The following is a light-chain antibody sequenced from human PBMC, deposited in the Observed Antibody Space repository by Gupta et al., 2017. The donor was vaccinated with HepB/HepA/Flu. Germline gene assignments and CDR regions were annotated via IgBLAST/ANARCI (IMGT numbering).Light chain of an antibody. CDR3: SSYTISSGYV. J-gene: IGLJ1*01. CDR2: GVS. V-gene: IGLV2-14*03. Sequence: SALTHPASVSGSPRQSITISCTGTSSDVGGYNSVSWYQQHPGKAPKLMIYGVSERPSGVSNRFSGSKSGNTASLTISGLQAEDEADYYCSSYTISSGYVFGTGTKVTVL. CDR1: SSDVGGYNS.